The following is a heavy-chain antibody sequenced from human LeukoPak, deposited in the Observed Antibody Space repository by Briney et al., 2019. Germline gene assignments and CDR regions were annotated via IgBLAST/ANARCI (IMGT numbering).Heavy chain of an antibody. CDR3: ASPHSSGPVGPIDY. Sequence: GGSLRLSCAASGFTFSSYAMHWVRQAPGKGLEWVAVISYDGSNTYYADSVRGRFTISRDNSTNTLDLQMNSLRAEDTAVYYCASPHSSGPVGPIDYWGQGTLVTVSS. CDR2: ISYDGSNT. D-gene: IGHD6-19*01. V-gene: IGHV3-30-3*01. J-gene: IGHJ4*02. CDR1: GFTFSSYA.